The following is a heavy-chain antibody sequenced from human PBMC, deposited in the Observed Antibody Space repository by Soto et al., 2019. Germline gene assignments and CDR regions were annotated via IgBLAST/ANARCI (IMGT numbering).Heavy chain of an antibody. D-gene: IGHD4-17*01. V-gene: IGHV1-18*01. CDR1: GYTFTSYG. Sequence: ASVKVSCKASGYTFTSYGISWVRQAPGQGLEWMRWISAYNGNTNYAQKLQGRVTMTTDTSTSTAYMELRSLRSDDTAVYYCARVRSDDYGDYTDDYWGQGTLVTVS. CDR3: ARVRSDDYGDYTDDY. J-gene: IGHJ4*02. CDR2: ISAYNGNT.